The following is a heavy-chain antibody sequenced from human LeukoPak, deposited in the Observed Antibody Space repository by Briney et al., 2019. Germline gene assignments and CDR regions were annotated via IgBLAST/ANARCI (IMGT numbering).Heavy chain of an antibody. CDR1: GASISSYY. J-gene: IGHJ3*02. CDR2: IYDSGST. V-gene: IGHV4-59*01. CDR3: ARGSVSGYDYHAFDI. D-gene: IGHD5-12*01. Sequence: SETLSLTCTVSGASISSYYWSWIRQPPGTGLQWLGYIYDSGSTNYNPPLKSRVTISVDTSKNQFSLNLRSVTAADTAVYYCARGSVSGYDYHAFDIWGQGTMVTVSS.